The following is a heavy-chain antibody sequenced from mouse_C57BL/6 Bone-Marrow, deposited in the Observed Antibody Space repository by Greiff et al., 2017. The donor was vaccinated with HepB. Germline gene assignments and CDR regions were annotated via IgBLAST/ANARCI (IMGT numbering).Heavy chain of an antibody. Sequence: EVQLQEPGAELVRPGASVKLSCTASGFNIKDDYMHWVKQRPEQGLEWIGWIDPENGDTEYASKFQGKATITADTSSNTAYLQLSSLTSEDTAVYYCATRSYAMDYWGQGTSVTVSS. CDR1: GFNIKDDY. CDR2: IDPENGDT. V-gene: IGHV14-4*01. CDR3: ATRSYAMDY. J-gene: IGHJ4*01.